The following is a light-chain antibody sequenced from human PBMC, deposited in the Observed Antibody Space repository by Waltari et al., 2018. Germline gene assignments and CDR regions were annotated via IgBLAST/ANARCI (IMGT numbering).Light chain of an antibody. Sequence: EIVLTQSPATLYLSPGERATLSCRASQSVSIYLAWYQQKPGQAPRLLIYDASNMATGIPARFSGSGSGTDFTLTISSLEPEDFAVYYCQQRSNWPLFTFGPGTKVDIK. CDR2: DAS. V-gene: IGKV3-11*01. CDR1: QSVSIY. CDR3: QQRSNWPLFT. J-gene: IGKJ3*01.